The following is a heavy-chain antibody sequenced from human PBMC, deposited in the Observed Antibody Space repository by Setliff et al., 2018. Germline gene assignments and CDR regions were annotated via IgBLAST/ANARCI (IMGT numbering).Heavy chain of an antibody. Sequence: PSETLSLTCNVSGGSISSDYWSWIRQPPGKALEWIGYFYHSASSNYNPSLKGRVTMSADTSKNQLYLSLTSVSVADTAMYYCARSHYYARSRNFDYWGQGTLVTVSS. J-gene: IGHJ4*02. CDR2: FYHSASS. D-gene: IGHD2-8*01. CDR1: GGSISSDY. CDR3: ARSHYYARSRNFDY. V-gene: IGHV4-59*08.